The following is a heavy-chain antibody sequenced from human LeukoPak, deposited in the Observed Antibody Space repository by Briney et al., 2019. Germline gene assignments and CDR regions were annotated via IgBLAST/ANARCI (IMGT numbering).Heavy chain of an antibody. J-gene: IGHJ4*02. D-gene: IGHD1-26*01. Sequence: GGSLRLSCTAPGITFSNYAMHWVRQAPGKGLEWVAVISYDGSNKYYADSVKGRFTISRDNSKNTLYLQMNSLRAEDTAVYYCASGIVGATPWDYWGQGTLVTVSS. CDR1: GITFSNYA. CDR3: ASGIVGATPWDY. CDR2: ISYDGSNK. V-gene: IGHV3-30*04.